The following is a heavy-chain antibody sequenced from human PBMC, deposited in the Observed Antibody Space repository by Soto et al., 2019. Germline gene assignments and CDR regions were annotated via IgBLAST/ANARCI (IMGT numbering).Heavy chain of an antibody. CDR1: GFTFSNYW. Sequence: GGSLRLSCAASGFTFSNYWMSWVRQPPGKGLEWVANIKQDGSERFYVDSVKGRFTISRDNAKNSLYLQMNSLRAEDTAVYYCATPSLFYGDRTFDYWGQGTLVTVSS. V-gene: IGHV3-7*01. CDR3: ATPSLFYGDRTFDY. J-gene: IGHJ4*02. D-gene: IGHD4-17*01. CDR2: IKQDGSER.